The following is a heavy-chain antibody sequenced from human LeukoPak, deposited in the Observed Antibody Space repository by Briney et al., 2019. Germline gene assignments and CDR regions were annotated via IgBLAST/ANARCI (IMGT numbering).Heavy chain of an antibody. J-gene: IGHJ4*02. CDR3: ARGPEADCSSTSCYTELDY. Sequence: PGGSLRLPCAASGFTFSSYSMNWVRQAPGKGLEWVSSISSSSSYIYYADSVKGRFTISRDNAKNSLYLQMNSLRAEDTAVYYCARGPEADCSSTSCYTELDYWGQGTLVTVS. D-gene: IGHD2-2*02. CDR1: GFTFSSYS. V-gene: IGHV3-21*01. CDR2: ISSSSSYI.